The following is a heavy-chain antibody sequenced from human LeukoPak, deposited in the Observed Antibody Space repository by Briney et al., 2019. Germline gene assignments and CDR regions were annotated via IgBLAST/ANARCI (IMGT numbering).Heavy chain of an antibody. V-gene: IGHV3-30-3*01. D-gene: IGHD3-22*01. Sequence: GGSLRLSCAASGFTFTAYLIHWVRQAPGKGLEWVAVMSSDGNEMYYADSVKGRFTISRDKSKNTLYLQMNSLRAEDTAVYYCVREGEYYYEHSASFDYWGQGTLVTVSS. CDR3: VREGEYYYEHSASFDY. CDR2: MSSDGNEM. CDR1: GFTFTAYL. J-gene: IGHJ4*02.